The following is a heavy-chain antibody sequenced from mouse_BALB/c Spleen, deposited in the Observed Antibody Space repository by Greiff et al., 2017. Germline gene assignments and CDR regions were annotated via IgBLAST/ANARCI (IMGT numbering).Heavy chain of an antibody. Sequence: EVHLVESGPELVKPGASVKMSCKASGYTFTSFVMHWVKQKPGQGLEWIGYINPYNDGTKYNEKFKGKATLTSDTSTSTAYMELSSLTSEDSAVYYCTRTGNYGYFDVWGAGTTVTVSS. CDR3: TRTGNYGYFDV. CDR2: INPYNDGT. D-gene: IGHD2-1*01. J-gene: IGHJ1*01. V-gene: IGHV1-14*01. CDR1: GYTFTSFV.